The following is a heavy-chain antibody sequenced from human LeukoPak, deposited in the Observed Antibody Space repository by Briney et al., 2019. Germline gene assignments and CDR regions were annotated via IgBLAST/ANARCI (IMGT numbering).Heavy chain of an antibody. D-gene: IGHD6-19*01. CDR1: GYTFTSHG. CDR2: ISAYNGNT. J-gene: IGHJ4*02. CDR3: ARAYSSGWYLDY. V-gene: IGHV1-18*04. Sequence: GASVKVSCKASGYTFTSHGISWVRQAPGQGLEWMGWISAYNGNTNYAQKLQGRVTMTADTSTSTAYMELRSLRSDDTAVYYCARAYSSGWYLDYWGQGTLVTVSS.